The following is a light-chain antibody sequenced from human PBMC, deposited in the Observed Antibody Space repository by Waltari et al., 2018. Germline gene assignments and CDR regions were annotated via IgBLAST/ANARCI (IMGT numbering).Light chain of an antibody. J-gene: IGLJ1*01. CDR1: LGTSNL. Sequence: QSALTQPPSVSGTPGQSVTITCTGPLGTSNLLSWYRHLPGTVPTRILYHSSERPSGTSVRFSGSRSGNTASLTISGLQSDDEADYYCCSNNEGHAHVFGTGTRVTVL. V-gene: IGLV2-23*01. CDR2: HSS. CDR3: CSNNEGHAHV.